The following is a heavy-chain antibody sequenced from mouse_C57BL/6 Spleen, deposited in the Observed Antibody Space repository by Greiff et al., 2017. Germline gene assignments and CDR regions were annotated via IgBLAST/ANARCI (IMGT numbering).Heavy chain of an antibody. D-gene: IGHD6-2*01. CDR1: GYTFTSYW. CDR3: ARYQSPFGMDY. V-gene: IGHV1-59*01. J-gene: IGHJ4*01. Sequence: QVQLQQPGAELVRPGTSVKLSCKASGYTFTSYWMHWVKQRPGQGLEWIGVIDPSDSYTNYSQKFKGKATLTVDTSSSTAYMQLSSLTSEDSAVYYCARYQSPFGMDYWGQGTSVTVSS. CDR2: IDPSDSYT.